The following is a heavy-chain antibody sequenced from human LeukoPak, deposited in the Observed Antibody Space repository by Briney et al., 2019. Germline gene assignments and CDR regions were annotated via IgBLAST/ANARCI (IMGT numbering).Heavy chain of an antibody. J-gene: IGHJ5*02. CDR3: ARGQGGIVVVPAALTEGNWFDP. CDR2: MNPNSGNT. Sequence: ASVKVSCKASGYTFTSYDINWVRQATGQGLESMGWMNPNSGNTGYAQKFQGRVTMTRNTSISTAYMELSSLRSEDTAVYYCARGQGGIVVVPAALTEGNWFDPWGQGTLVTVSS. D-gene: IGHD2-2*01. CDR1: GYTFTSYD. V-gene: IGHV1-8*01.